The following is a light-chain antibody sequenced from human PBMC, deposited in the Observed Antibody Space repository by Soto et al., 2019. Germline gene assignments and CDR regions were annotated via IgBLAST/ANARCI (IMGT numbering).Light chain of an antibody. Sequence: EIVLTQSPGTLSLSPGERATLSCRASQSVSSSYLAWYQQEPGQAPRLLIYGASSRATGIPDRFSGSGSGTDFTLTISSLEPEDFAVYYCQHRFNWPWTFGKGTKVDIK. CDR2: GAS. J-gene: IGKJ1*01. CDR1: QSVSSSY. V-gene: IGKV3D-20*02. CDR3: QHRFNWPWT.